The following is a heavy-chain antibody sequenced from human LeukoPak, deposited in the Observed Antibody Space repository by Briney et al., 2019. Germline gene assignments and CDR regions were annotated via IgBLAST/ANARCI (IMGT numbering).Heavy chain of an antibody. D-gene: IGHD5-18*01. CDR2: IYPGDSDI. CDR1: GYSFTTYW. J-gene: IGHJ3*02. Sequence: GESLKISCKGSGYSFTTYWIGWARQMPGKGLEWMGIIYPGDSDIRYSPSFQGQVTISADKSISTAYLQWSSLKASDTAMYYCAKHYHYCYGYLSDAFDIWGQGTMVTVSS. CDR3: AKHYHYCYGYLSDAFDI. V-gene: IGHV5-51*01.